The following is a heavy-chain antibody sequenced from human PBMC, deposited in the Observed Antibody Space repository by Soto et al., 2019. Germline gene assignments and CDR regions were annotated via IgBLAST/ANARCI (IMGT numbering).Heavy chain of an antibody. CDR3: ARGYTSGWTFDF. V-gene: IGHV1-3*01. CDR2: INCGSGNT. CDR1: GYNFTTYV. Sequence: QVQLVQSGAEVKQPGASASVSCKASGYNFTTYVVHWLRQAPGQGPEWMGWINCGSGNTVYSQKFQGRVTFIRDTSATTAYMDLNSLTSGDTAVYYCARGYTSGWTFDFRGRGTLVTISS. J-gene: IGHJ4*02. D-gene: IGHD6-19*01.